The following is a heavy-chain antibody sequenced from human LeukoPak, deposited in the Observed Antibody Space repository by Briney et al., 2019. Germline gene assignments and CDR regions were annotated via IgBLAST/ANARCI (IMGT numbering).Heavy chain of an antibody. CDR3: ARVRSSSWYGRWAYFDY. CDR2: INHSGST. J-gene: IGHJ4*02. CDR1: GGSFSGYY. V-gene: IGHV4-34*01. Sequence: SETLSLTCAVYGGSFSGYYWSWIRQPPGKGLEWIGEINHSGSTNYNPSLKSRVTISVDTSKNQFSLKLSSVTAAGTAVYYCARVRSSSWYGRWAYFDYWGQGTLVTVS. D-gene: IGHD6-13*01.